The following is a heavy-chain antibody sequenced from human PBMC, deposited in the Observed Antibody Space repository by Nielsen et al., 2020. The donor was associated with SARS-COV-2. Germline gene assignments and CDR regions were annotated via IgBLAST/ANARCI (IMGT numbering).Heavy chain of an antibody. Sequence: GESLKISCAASGFVVSSNYLTWVRQAPGKGLEWVSVIYSGGSTYYADSVKGRFTISRDNSKNTLYLQMSSLRAEDTAVYYCVKILVGSHNYYYYYGMDVWGQGTTVTVSS. V-gene: IGHV3-66*01. J-gene: IGHJ6*02. CDR3: VKILVGSHNYYYYYGMDV. D-gene: IGHD6-25*01. CDR2: IYSGGST. CDR1: GFVVSSNY.